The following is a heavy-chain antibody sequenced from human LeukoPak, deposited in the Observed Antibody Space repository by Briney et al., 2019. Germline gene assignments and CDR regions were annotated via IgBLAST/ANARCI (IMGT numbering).Heavy chain of an antibody. CDR3: ARDLREYDSSGYYYDY. D-gene: IGHD3-22*01. J-gene: IGHJ4*02. Sequence: GASVKVSCKASGYTFTSYYMHWVRQAPGQGLEWMGMINPSGGSTSYAQKFQGRVTMTRETSTSPVYMELSSLRSEETAVYYCARDLREYDSSGYYYDYWGQGTLVTVSS. CDR1: GYTFTSYY. V-gene: IGHV1-46*01. CDR2: INPSGGST.